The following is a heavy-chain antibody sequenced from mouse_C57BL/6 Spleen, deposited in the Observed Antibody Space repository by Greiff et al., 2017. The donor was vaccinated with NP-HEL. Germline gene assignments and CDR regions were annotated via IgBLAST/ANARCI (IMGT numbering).Heavy chain of an antibody. CDR2: IYPGSGST. Sequence: QVQLQQSGAELVKPGASVKMSCKASGYTFTSYWITWVKQRPGQGLEWIGDIYPGSGSTNYNEKFKSKATRTVDTSSSNAYMQLSSLTSEDSAVYYCARDDDGYYGAYWGQGTLVTVSA. CDR1: GYTFTSYW. CDR3: ARDDDGYYGAY. V-gene: IGHV1-55*01. D-gene: IGHD2-3*01. J-gene: IGHJ3*01.